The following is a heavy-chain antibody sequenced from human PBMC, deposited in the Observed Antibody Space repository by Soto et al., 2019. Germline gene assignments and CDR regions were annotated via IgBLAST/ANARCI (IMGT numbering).Heavy chain of an antibody. J-gene: IGHJ6*02. V-gene: IGHV4-31*03. Sequence: QVQLQESGPGLVKPSQTLSLTCTVSGGSISSGGYYWSWIRQHPGKGLEWIGYIYYSGSTYYNPSLKSRVTISVDTSKNQFSLKLSSVTAADTAVYYCARYPYSLDYYYYGMDVWGQGTTVTVSS. CDR1: GGSISSGGYY. D-gene: IGHD2-15*01. CDR3: ARYPYSLDYYYYGMDV. CDR2: IYYSGST.